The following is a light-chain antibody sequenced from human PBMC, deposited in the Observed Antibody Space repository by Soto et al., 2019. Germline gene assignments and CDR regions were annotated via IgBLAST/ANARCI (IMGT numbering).Light chain of an antibody. Sequence: SALTQPPSASGSPGQSVTISCTGTSSDVGAYNYVSWYQQHPGKAPKLMIYEVSKRPSGVPDRFSGSKSGNTASLTVSGLQAQDEAAYYCSSYAGSNNYVLGNGTKVTVL. CDR3: SSYAGSNNYV. CDR1: SSDVGAYNY. J-gene: IGLJ1*01. V-gene: IGLV2-8*01. CDR2: EVS.